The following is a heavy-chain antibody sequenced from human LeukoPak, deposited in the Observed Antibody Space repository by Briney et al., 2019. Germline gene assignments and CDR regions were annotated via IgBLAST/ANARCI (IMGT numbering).Heavy chain of an antibody. V-gene: IGHV1-18*01. CDR3: ARSPGYPSSRSLYYFDY. J-gene: IGHJ4*02. CDR1: GYTFTSYG. CDR2: ISAYNGNT. D-gene: IGHD3-9*01. Sequence: ASVKVSCEASGYTFTSYGISWVRQAPGQGLEWMGWISAYNGNTNYAQKLQGRVTMTTDTSTSTAYMELRSLRSDDTAVYYCARSPGYPSSRSLYYFDYWGQGTLVTVSS.